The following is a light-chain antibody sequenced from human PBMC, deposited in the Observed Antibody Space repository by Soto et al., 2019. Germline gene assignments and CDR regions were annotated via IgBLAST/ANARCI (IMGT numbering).Light chain of an antibody. J-gene: IGKJ2*01. V-gene: IGKV1-12*01. Sequence: DIQMTQSPSSVSASVGDRVTITCRASQGINNWLAWYQEKPGKAPKLLIYAASNLQSGVPSRFSGSGSGTDFTLTISSLQPEDFATYYCQQANSFPYTVGQGTKVDIK. CDR1: QGINNW. CDR2: AAS. CDR3: QQANSFPYT.